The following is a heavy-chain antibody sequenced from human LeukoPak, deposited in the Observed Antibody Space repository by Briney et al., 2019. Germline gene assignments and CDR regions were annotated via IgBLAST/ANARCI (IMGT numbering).Heavy chain of an antibody. CDR2: IYTSGST. J-gene: IGHJ6*02. CDR3: ARDMVRGPPDGMDV. CDR1: GGSISSYY. D-gene: IGHD3-10*01. Sequence: NPSETLSLTCTVSGGSISSYYWSWIRQPAGKGLEWIGRIYTSGSTNYNPSLKSRVTMSVDTSKNQFSLKLSSVTAADTAVYYCARDMVRGPPDGMDVWGQGTTVTVSS. V-gene: IGHV4-4*07.